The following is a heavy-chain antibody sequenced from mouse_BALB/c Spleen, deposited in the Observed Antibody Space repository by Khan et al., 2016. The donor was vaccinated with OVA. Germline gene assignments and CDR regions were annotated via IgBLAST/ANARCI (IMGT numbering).Heavy chain of an antibody. J-gene: IGHJ3*01. CDR1: GYTFTDYV. CDR2: IYPGSDST. Sequence: QVQLKQSGPELVKPGASVKMSCKASGYTFTDYVMNWVKQRNGQGLEWIGQIYPGSDSTYYNEKFKGKATLTADSSSSTAYMQLSNLTSEDSAVYVCARAGWDVFDYWGQGTLVTVSA. V-gene: IGHV1-77*01. D-gene: IGHD4-1*01. CDR3: ARAGWDVFDY.